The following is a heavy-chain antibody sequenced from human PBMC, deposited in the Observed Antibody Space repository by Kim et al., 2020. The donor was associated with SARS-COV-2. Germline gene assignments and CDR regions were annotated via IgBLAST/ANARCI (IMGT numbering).Heavy chain of an antibody. CDR3: AKIPGVSCYDPHAPYHYYYAAHA. CDR2: VSYDGSNE. Sequence: GGSLRLSCAASGFSFYNFAMHWVRQAPGKGLEWVASVSYDGSNENYGDSVKGRFTISRDNSNNMLYLQMNSRRAEDTAVYYRAKIPGVSCYDPHAPYHYYYAAHAWSLGTAGTDSS. V-gene: IGHV3-30*18. J-gene: IGHJ6*02. D-gene: IGHD3-22*01. CDR1: GFSFYNFA.